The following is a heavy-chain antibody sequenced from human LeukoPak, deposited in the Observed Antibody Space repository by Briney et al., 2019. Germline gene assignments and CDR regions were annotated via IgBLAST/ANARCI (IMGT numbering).Heavy chain of an antibody. CDR3: ARWGALFGQLAFDY. CDR2: ISSRSTYT. J-gene: IGHJ4*02. V-gene: IGHV3-11*06. CDR1: GFTFSDYY. Sequence: KPGGSLRLSCAASGFTFSDYYMSWVRQAPGKGLEWVSYISSRSTYTNYADSVKGRFTISRDNSKNTLYLQMNSLRAEDTAVYYCARWGALFGQLAFDYWGQGTLVTVSS. D-gene: IGHD6-13*01.